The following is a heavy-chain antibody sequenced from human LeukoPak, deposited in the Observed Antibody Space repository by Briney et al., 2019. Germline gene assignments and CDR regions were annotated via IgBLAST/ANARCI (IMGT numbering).Heavy chain of an antibody. CDR3: ARHLGSSIEY. D-gene: IGHD3-10*01. Sequence: SETLSLTCSVSTDTFSVSGYYWGWIRQPPGRGLAWIASVYNRGDSYYNPSLESRVTISVDTSKSQFSLTLRSVTAADTAVYYCARHLGSSIEYWGQGTLVTVSS. CDR2: VYNRGDS. V-gene: IGHV4-39*01. CDR1: TDTFSVSGYY. J-gene: IGHJ4*02.